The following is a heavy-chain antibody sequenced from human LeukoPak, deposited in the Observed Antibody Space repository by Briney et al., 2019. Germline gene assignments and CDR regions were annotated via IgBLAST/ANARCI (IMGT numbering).Heavy chain of an antibody. J-gene: IGHJ4*02. CDR2: IYHSGST. CDR3: ARQGDYGDYVFDY. D-gene: IGHD4-17*01. CDR1: GYSISSGYY. Sequence: PSETLSLTCTVSGYSISSGYYWGWIRQPPGKGLEWIGSIYHSGSTYYNPSLKSRVTISVDTSKNQFSLKLSSVTAADTAVYYCARQGDYGDYVFDYWGQGTLVTVSS. V-gene: IGHV4-38-2*02.